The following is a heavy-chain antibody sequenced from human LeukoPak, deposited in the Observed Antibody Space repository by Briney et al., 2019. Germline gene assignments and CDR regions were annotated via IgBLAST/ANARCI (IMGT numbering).Heavy chain of an antibody. CDR2: ISGSGGST. CDR1: GFTFSSYA. Sequence: GGSLRLSCAASGFTFSSYAMSWVRQAPGKGLEWVSGISGSGGSTYYADSVKGRFTISRDNSKNTLYLQMNSLRAEDTAVYYCAKGITIFSEYYFDYWGQGTLVTVSS. CDR3: AKGITIFSEYYFDY. V-gene: IGHV3-23*01. D-gene: IGHD3-9*01. J-gene: IGHJ4*02.